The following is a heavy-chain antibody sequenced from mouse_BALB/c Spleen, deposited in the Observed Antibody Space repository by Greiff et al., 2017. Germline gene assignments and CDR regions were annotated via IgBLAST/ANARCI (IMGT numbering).Heavy chain of an antibody. CDR2: IRNKANGYTT. CDR3: ARDGGYDGWFAY. CDR1: GFTFTDYY. D-gene: IGHD2-2*01. J-gene: IGHJ3*01. V-gene: IGHV7-3*02. Sequence: EGKLMESGGGLVQPGGSLRLSCATSGFTFTDYYMSWVRQPPGKALEWLGFIRNKANGYTTEYSASVKGRFTISRDNSQSILYLQMNTLRAEDSATYYCARDGGYDGWFAYWGQGTLVTVSA.